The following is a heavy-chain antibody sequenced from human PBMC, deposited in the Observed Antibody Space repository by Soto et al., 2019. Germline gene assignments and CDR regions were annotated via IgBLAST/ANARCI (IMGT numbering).Heavy chain of an antibody. D-gene: IGHD3-10*01. CDR3: ARQYYYGSGGLHQYGMDV. Sequence: PGESLKISCKGSGYSFTSYWISWVRQMPGKGLEWMGRIDPSDSYTNYSPSFQGHVTISADKSISTAYLQWSSLKASDTAMYYCARQYYYGSGGLHQYGMDVWGQGTTVTVSS. J-gene: IGHJ6*02. V-gene: IGHV5-10-1*01. CDR1: GYSFTSYW. CDR2: IDPSDSYT.